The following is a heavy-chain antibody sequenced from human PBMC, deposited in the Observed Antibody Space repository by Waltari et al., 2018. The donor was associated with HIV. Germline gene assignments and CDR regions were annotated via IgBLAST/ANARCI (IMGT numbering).Heavy chain of an antibody. V-gene: IGHV3-30*04. Sequence: QVQLVESGGGVGQPGGSLRLSCEAYGFTINSEAMHWVRQAPGRGLEWVAVISYDGNNQYYADSVKGRFTISRDTPKNTLYLQMNSLRVEDTAVFYCARVRVRAAGMDVWGQGTTVTVSS. D-gene: IGHD6-25*01. CDR1: GFTINSEA. CDR2: ISYDGNNQ. J-gene: IGHJ6*02. CDR3: ARVRVRAAGMDV.